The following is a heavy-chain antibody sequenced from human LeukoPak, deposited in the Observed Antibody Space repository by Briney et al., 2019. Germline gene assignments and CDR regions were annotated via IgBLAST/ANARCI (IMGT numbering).Heavy chain of an antibody. Sequence: GASVKVSCKASGYTFTGYYMHWVRQAPGQGLEWMGWINPNSGGTNYAQKFQGWVTMARDTSISTAYMELSRLRSDDTAVYYCAREYMTTVTENWFDPWGQGTLVTVSS. CDR3: AREYMTTVTENWFDP. CDR1: GYTFTGYY. J-gene: IGHJ5*02. D-gene: IGHD4-17*01. CDR2: INPNSGGT. V-gene: IGHV1-2*04.